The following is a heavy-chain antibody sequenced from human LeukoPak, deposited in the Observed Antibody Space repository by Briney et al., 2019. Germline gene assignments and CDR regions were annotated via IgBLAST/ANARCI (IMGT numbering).Heavy chain of an antibody. CDR3: ARGGYCSSTSCYTSYDAFDI. J-gene: IGHJ3*02. Sequence: ASVKVSCKASGYTFTSYDINWVRQATGQGLEWMGWMNPNSGNTGYAQKFQGRVTMTRNTSISTAYMELSSLRSEDTAVYYCARGGYCSSTSCYTSYDAFDIRGQGTMVTVSS. V-gene: IGHV1-8*01. CDR1: GYTFTSYD. D-gene: IGHD2-2*02. CDR2: MNPNSGNT.